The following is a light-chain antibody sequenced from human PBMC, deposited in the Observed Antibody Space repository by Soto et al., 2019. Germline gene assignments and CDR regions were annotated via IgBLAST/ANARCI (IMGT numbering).Light chain of an antibody. CDR3: HHYSNWPPYT. J-gene: IGKJ2*01. CDR1: QSVSSD. Sequence: EIVMTQSPDTLSVSPGERAALSCRTSQSVSSDLAWYQQKPGQAPRLLIYGASNMATGIPARFSGSGSGTEFTLTISSLQSEDFAVYYCHHYSNWPPYTFGQGTKLEIK. V-gene: IGKV3D-15*01. CDR2: GAS.